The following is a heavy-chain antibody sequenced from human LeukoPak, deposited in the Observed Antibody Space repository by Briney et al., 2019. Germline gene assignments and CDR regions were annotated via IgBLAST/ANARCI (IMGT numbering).Heavy chain of an antibody. J-gene: IGHJ4*02. CDR3: AKTIGTAMVPEGFDY. D-gene: IGHD5-18*01. Sequence: PGGSLRLSCAASGFTFTSYAMSWVRQAPGKGLEWVSGISGSGGSTYYADSVKVRFTISRDNSKNTLYLQMNSLRAEDTAVYYCAKTIGTAMVPEGFDYWGQGTLVTVSS. CDR2: ISGSGGST. CDR1: GFTFTSYA. V-gene: IGHV3-23*01.